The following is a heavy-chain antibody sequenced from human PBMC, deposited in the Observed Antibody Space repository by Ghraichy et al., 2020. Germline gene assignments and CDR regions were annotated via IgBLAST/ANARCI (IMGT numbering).Heavy chain of an antibody. D-gene: IGHD2-2*01. V-gene: IGHV3-30*18. Sequence: GESLNISCVGSGFTFKNYVMYWVRQAPGKGLECVAVMSNDGSNKKYAESVKGRFTIYRDNSKNTLYLQMNRLRPEDTSVFYCAKDRLPTDNAVGPAAMRRYYYYGMDVWGQGTPVTVSS. CDR1: GFTFKNYV. CDR3: AKDRLPTDNAVGPAAMRRYYYYGMDV. CDR2: MSNDGSNK. J-gene: IGHJ6*02.